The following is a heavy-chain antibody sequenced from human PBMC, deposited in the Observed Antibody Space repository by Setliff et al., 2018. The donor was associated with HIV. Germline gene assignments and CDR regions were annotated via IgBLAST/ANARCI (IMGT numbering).Heavy chain of an antibody. Sequence: TLSLTCAISGDSVSSNNAAWNWIRQSPLRGLEWLGRTYFRSKWYFDYAVSVKSRIIINPDTSKNQFSLHLNSVTPKDTAVYYCARGSYGSVLLWGQGTLVTVSS. CDR2: TYFRSKWYF. D-gene: IGHD6-19*01. J-gene: IGHJ4*02. CDR3: ARGSYGSVLL. CDR1: GDSVSSNNAA. V-gene: IGHV6-1*01.